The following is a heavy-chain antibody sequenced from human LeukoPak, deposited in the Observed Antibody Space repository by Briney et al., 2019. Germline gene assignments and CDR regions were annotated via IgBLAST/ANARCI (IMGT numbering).Heavy chain of an antibody. CDR2: ISSDGSSK. J-gene: IGHJ4*02. CDR3: ARGENSKTYPVSGY. V-gene: IGHV3-30*03. CDR1: GFTFSSYG. D-gene: IGHD2/OR15-2a*01. Sequence: GKSLRLSCAASGFTFSSYGMHWARQAPGKGLEWVAVISSDGSSKYYIDSVKGRFTISRDNSKNTLFLQMNSLRAEDTAVYYCARGENSKTYPVSGYWGQGTLVTVSS.